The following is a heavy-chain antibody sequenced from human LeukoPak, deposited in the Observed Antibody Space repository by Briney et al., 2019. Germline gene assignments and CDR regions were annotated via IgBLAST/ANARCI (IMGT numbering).Heavy chain of an antibody. Sequence: PGGSLRLSCAASGFTVSSNYMSWVRQAPGKGLEWVLVIYSGGSTYYADSVKGRFTISRDNSKNTLYLQMNSLRAEDTAVYYCARGIAGAGRNYWGQGTLVTVSS. J-gene: IGHJ4*02. CDR1: GFTVSSNY. D-gene: IGHD6-13*01. CDR2: IYSGGST. CDR3: ARGIAGAGRNY. V-gene: IGHV3-53*01.